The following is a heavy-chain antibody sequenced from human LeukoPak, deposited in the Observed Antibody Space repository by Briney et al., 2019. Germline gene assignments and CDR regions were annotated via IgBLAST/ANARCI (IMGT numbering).Heavy chain of an antibody. D-gene: IGHD4-11*01. V-gene: IGHV1-46*01. CDR2: INPSGGST. J-gene: IGHJ4*02. CDR1: GYIFTAYY. Sequence: ASVTVSCKASGYIFTAYYMHWVRQAPGQGLEWMGIINPSGGSTSYAQKFQGRVTMTRDTSTSTVYMELSSLRSEDTAVYYCAREPYSNYLDYWGQGTLVTVSS. CDR3: AREPYSNYLDY.